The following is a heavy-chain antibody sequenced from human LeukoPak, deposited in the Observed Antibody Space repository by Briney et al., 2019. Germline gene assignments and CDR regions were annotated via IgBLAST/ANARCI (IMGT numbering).Heavy chain of an antibody. Sequence: PGGSLRLPCAASGFALQNYAMHWVRQAPGGGLEWFPSVSWDNGHIAYADSVKGRFSISRDNAKNSLYLQMSSLRPEDTALYYCARGPGWALHKRYFDSWGQGALVIVSS. CDR3: ARGPGWALHKRYFDS. D-gene: IGHD1-26*01. CDR2: VSWDNGHI. CDR1: GFALQNYA. J-gene: IGHJ4*02. V-gene: IGHV3-9*01.